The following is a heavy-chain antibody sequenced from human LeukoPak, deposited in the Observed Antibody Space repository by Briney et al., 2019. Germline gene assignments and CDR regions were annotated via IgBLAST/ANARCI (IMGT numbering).Heavy chain of an antibody. J-gene: IGHJ4*02. CDR1: GFTFSTNY. V-gene: IGHV3-53*01. Sequence: GGSLRLSCAASGFTFSTNYMSWVRHAPGKGLELVSVIYSGSSPYYADSVKGRFTISRDNSKNTLYLQMNSLRAEDTAVYYCARDLNYYDSSGYGHWGQGTLVTVSS. D-gene: IGHD3-22*01. CDR2: IYSGSSP. CDR3: ARDLNYYDSSGYGH.